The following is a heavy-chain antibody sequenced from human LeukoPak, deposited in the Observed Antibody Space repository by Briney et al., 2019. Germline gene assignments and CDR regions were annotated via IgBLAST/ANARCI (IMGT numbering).Heavy chain of an antibody. V-gene: IGHV1-69*13. D-gene: IGHD3-16*02. J-gene: IGHJ2*01. CDR1: GGTFSSYA. CDR2: IIPIFGTA. Sequence: GASVKVSCKASGGTFSSYAISWVRQAPGQGLEWMGGIIPIFGTANYAQKFQGRVTITADESTSTAYMELSSLRSEDTAVYYCARHGIFVWGNYRSFDLWGRGTLVTVSS. CDR3: ARHGIFVWGNYRSFDL.